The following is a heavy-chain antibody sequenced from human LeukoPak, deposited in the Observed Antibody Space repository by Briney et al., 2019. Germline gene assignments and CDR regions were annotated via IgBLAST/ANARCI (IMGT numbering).Heavy chain of an antibody. CDR3: VRSKWSSYNWFDP. V-gene: IGHV4-39*07. CDR1: GGSISSGSYY. J-gene: IGHJ5*02. D-gene: IGHD2-15*01. CDR2: IYSTGST. Sequence: PSETLSLACSVSGGSISSGSYYWAWIRQPPGKGLEWIGSIYSTGSTYYNPSLKSRVTISLDTSKNQFSLRLNSVTAADTAVYYCVRSKWSSYNWFDPWGQGTLVTVSS.